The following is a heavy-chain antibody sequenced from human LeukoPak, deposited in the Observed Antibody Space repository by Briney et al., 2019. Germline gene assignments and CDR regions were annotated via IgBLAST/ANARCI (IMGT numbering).Heavy chain of an antibody. CDR1: GFTFSSYG. J-gene: IGHJ4*02. CDR3: ARDLPPGSSGWYLGY. Sequence: GGSLRLSCAASGFTFSSYGMHWVRQAPDKGLEWVASIWDDGSDKYSADSVRGRFTISRDNSRNTLFLQMNSLRPEDTAVYYCARDLPPGSSGWYLGYWGQGTLVTVSS. D-gene: IGHD6-19*01. CDR2: IWDDGSDK. V-gene: IGHV3-33*08.